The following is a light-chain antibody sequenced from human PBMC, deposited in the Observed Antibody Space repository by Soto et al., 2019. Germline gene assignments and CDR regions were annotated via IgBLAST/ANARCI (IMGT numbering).Light chain of an antibody. Sequence: DIQMTQSPSSVSASVGDRVTITCRASQSISTWLAWYQQKPGTAPNLLIFTASYLQSGVPSRFSGSGSGTDFTLTINNLQPEDFATYYCQQANSFPRTFGPGTKVDI. J-gene: IGKJ3*01. CDR2: TAS. CDR3: QQANSFPRT. V-gene: IGKV1-12*01. CDR1: QSISTW.